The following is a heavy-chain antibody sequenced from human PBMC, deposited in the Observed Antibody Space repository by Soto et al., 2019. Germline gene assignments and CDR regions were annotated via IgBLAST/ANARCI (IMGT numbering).Heavy chain of an antibody. D-gene: IGHD3-10*01. CDR1: GYSFTSYW. CDR2: IDPSDSYT. J-gene: IGHJ6*02. Sequence: EVQLVQSGAEVKKPGESLRISCKGSGYSFTSYWISWVRQMPGKGLEWMGRIDPSDSYTNYSPSFQGHVTISADKSISTAYLQWSSLKASDTAMYYCASLTRGSSGSYLTTYYYYGMDVWGQGTTVTVSS. V-gene: IGHV5-10-1*03. CDR3: ASLTRGSSGSYLTTYYYYGMDV.